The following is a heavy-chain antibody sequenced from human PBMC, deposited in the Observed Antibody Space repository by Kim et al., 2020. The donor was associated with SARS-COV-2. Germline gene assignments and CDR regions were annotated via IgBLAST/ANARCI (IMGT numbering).Heavy chain of an antibody. V-gene: IGHV3-23*01. J-gene: IGHJ4*02. D-gene: IGHD2-15*01. CDR3: AKEGCSGGSCYSGYFDY. Sequence: VKGRFTISRDKSKNTLYLQMNSLRAEDTAVYYCAKEGCSGGSCYSGYFDYWGQGTLVTVSS.